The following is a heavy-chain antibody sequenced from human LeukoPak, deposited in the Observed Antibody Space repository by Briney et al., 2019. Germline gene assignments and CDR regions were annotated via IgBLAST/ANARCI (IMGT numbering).Heavy chain of an antibody. CDR2: ISSSSSTSI. Sequence: LSLTCTVSGGSISSSSYYWGWIRQPPGKGLEWVSYISSSSSTSIHYADSVKGRFTISRDNAKNSLYLQMNSLRDEDTAVYYCAREAMVRGVYYFDCWGQGTLVTVSS. D-gene: IGHD3-10*01. CDR1: GGSISSSSYY. V-gene: IGHV3-11*04. CDR3: AREAMVRGVYYFDC. J-gene: IGHJ4*02.